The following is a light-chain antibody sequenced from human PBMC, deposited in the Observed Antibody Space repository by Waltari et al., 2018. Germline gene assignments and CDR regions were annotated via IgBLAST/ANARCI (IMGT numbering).Light chain of an antibody. CDR3: AAWDDSLNAWM. Sequence: QSVLTQPPSTSGTPGQRVTISCSGSSSNVGPNSVSWYQQLPGTAPPLLIYNNTRRPSGVPNRFSGSKSGRSASLAISGLQSEDEADYYCAAWDDSLNAWMFGGGTKLTVL. J-gene: IGLJ3*02. CDR2: NNT. V-gene: IGLV1-44*01. CDR1: SSNVGPNS.